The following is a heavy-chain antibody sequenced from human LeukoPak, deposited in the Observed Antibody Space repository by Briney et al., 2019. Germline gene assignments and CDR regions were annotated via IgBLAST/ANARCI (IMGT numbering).Heavy chain of an antibody. CDR3: ARGSPYYDILTGYEAGGNDY. Sequence: PSETLSLTCAAYGGSFSGYYWSWIRQPPGKGLEWIGEINHSGSTNYNPSLKSRVTISVDTSKNQFSLKLSSVTAADTAVYYCARGSPYYDILTGYEAGGNDYWGQGTLVTVSS. CDR2: INHSGST. J-gene: IGHJ4*02. CDR1: GGSFSGYY. D-gene: IGHD3-9*01. V-gene: IGHV4-34*01.